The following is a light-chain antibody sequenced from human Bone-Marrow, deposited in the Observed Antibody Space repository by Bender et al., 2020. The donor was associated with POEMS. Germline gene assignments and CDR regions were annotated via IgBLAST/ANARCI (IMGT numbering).Light chain of an antibody. CDR1: ALPQQF. CDR2: KDT. CDR3: QSADSSGVWV. V-gene: IGLV3-25*03. Sequence: SFELTQPPSMSVSPGQTAMITCSGDALPQQFAYWYQQKSGQAPVLMIFKDTERASGIPERFSGSSAGTTVTLTISGVQAEDEADYCCQSADSSGVWVFGGGTRLTVL. J-gene: IGLJ3*02.